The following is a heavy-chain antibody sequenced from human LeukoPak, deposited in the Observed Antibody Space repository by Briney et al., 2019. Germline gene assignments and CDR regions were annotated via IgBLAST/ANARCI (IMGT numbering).Heavy chain of an antibody. CDR1: GLTFSSSG. CDR3: ARDTSQSNTVTYFDY. CDR2: IDSSSAYI. V-gene: IGHV3-21*01. D-gene: IGHD4-11*01. Sequence: PGGSLRLSCAASGLTFSSSGMNWVRRAPGKGLEWVSFIDSSSAYIYYADSVKGRFTISRDNAKNSLYLQMNSLRAEDTAVYYCARDTSQSNTVTYFDYWGQGTLVTVSS. J-gene: IGHJ4*02.